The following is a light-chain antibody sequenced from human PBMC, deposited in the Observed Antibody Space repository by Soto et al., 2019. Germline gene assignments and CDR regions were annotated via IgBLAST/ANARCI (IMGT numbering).Light chain of an antibody. Sequence: QSALTQPRSVSGSPGQSVTISCTGTSSYVGGYNYVSWYQQHPGKAPKLMIYDVSKRPSGVPDRFSGSKSGNTASLTISGLQAEDEADYYCCSYAGSYTFYVFGTGTK. CDR3: CSYAGSYTFYV. V-gene: IGLV2-11*01. CDR1: SSYVGGYNY. CDR2: DVS. J-gene: IGLJ1*01.